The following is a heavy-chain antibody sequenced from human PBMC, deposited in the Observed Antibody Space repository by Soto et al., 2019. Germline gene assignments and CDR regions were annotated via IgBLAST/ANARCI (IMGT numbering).Heavy chain of an antibody. CDR3: ARLPGVRGVFDGFNV. Sequence: VESLKISCKGSGYSFAGYWIGWVRQMPVKGLDWMGVIYPGDSDTRYSPSFHGQVTISADKSISTAYLQWSSLKASDTAMYFCARLPGVRGVFDGFNVWGQGTMVTVSS. CDR2: IYPGDSDT. J-gene: IGHJ3*01. D-gene: IGHD3-10*01. CDR1: GYSFAGYW. V-gene: IGHV5-51*01.